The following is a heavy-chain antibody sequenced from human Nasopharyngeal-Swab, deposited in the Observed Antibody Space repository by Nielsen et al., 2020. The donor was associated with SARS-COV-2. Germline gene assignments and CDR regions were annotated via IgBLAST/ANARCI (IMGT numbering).Heavy chain of an antibody. D-gene: IGHD4-11*01. J-gene: IGHJ6*02. CDR1: SGSISSGSYY. Sequence: SETLSLTCTVSSGSISSGSYYWSWIRQPAGKGLEWIGRLYTSGSTNYNPSLKSRVTMSEDTSKNQFSLKLSSVTAADTATYYCARDRYSNYYYYGMDVWGQGTTVTVSS. CDR2: LYTSGST. V-gene: IGHV4-61*02. CDR3: ARDRYSNYYYYGMDV.